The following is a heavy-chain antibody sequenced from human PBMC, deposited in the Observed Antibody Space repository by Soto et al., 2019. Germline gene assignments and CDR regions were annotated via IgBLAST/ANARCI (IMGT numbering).Heavy chain of an antibody. D-gene: IGHD6-19*01. CDR1: GFTVTCEQ. J-gene: IGHJ4*02. V-gene: IGHV3-53*01. Sequence: GGSLRLSCVPSGFTVTCEQMNWVRQAPGKGLEWVSTMYTGGRTFYADSVRGRFTISRDETKNILYLQMDSLRVEDTAVYYCPRGGGGWDSWGQGSLVTVSS. CDR2: MYTGGRT. CDR3: PRGGGGWDS.